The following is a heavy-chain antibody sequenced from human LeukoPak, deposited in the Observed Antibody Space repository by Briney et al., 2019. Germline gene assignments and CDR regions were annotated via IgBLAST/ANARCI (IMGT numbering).Heavy chain of an antibody. CDR1: GYTFTGYY. V-gene: IGHV1-2*02. CDR3: ARGYWNYYYYMDV. CDR2: INPNSGGT. D-gene: IGHD1-1*01. Sequence: EASVKVSCKASGYTFTGYYMHWVRQAPGQGLEWMGWINPNSGGTNYAQKFQGRVTMTRDTSISTAYMELSRLRSDDMAVYYCARGYWNYYYYMDVWGKGTTVTVSS. J-gene: IGHJ6*03.